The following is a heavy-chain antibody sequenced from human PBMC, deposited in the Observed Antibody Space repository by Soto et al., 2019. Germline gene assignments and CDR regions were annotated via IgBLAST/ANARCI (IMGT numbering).Heavy chain of an antibody. V-gene: IGHV4-39*01. CDR2: IDYSGTT. CDR1: GDSISNRNYF. J-gene: IGHJ5*01. Sequence: QLQLQESGPGLVKPSETLSLTCTVSGDSISNRNYFWGWIRQTPGKGLDWIGSIDYSGTTYYTPSLKSRLTLSVDTSKNQFSLKMTSVTAADTAVYYCVRHITREVFANPYWFDSWGQGTLVTVSS. CDR3: VRHITREVFANPYWFDS.